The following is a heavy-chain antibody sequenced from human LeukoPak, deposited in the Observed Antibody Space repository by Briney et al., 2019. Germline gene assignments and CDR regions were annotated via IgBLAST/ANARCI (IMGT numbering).Heavy chain of an antibody. CDR3: ARPLDSSNNYFDY. V-gene: IGHV3-21*01. D-gene: IGHD6-13*01. CDR1: GFTFSSYS. J-gene: IGHJ4*02. Sequence: GGSLRLSCAASGFTFSSYSMNWVRQAPGKGLEWVSSISSSSSYIYYADSVKGRFTISRDNAKNSLYLQMNSLRAEDTAVCYCARPLDSSNNYFDYWGQGTLVTVSA. CDR2: ISSSSSYI.